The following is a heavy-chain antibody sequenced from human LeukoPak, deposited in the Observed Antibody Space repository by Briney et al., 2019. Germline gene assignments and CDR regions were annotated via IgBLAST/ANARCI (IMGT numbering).Heavy chain of an antibody. D-gene: IGHD6-13*01. CDR2: ISSSGSTI. CDR3: ARAGYSSSWYPTHSFDY. CDR1: GVTFSDDY. J-gene: IGHJ4*02. V-gene: IGHV3-11*01. Sequence: GGSLRLSCAASGVTFSDDYMSWIRQAPGKGLEWVSYISSSGSTIYYADSVKGRFTISRDHATNSLYLQMNSLRAEDTAVYYCARAGYSSSWYPTHSFDYWGQGTLVTVSS.